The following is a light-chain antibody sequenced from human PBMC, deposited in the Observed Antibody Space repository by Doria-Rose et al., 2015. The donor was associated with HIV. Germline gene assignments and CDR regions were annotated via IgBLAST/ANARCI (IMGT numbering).Light chain of an antibody. J-gene: IGKJ5*01. CDR2: GAS. CDR3: QQYYNWPST. V-gene: IGKV3-15*01. Sequence: TQSPATLSVSPGERATLSCRASQSVSDNLAWYQQKPGQAPRLLIYGASTRATGIPASFSGSGSGTEYTLTITSLQSEDFAVYFCQQYYNWPSTFGQGTRLEI. CDR1: QSVSDN.